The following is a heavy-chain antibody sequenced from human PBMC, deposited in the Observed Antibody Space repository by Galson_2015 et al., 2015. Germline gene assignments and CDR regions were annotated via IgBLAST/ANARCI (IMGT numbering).Heavy chain of an antibody. CDR1: RFTFSRYW. Sequence: SLRLSCAASRFTFSRYWMHWVRQAPGKGLVWVSRINSDGSSTTYADSVKGRFTISRDNAKNTLYLQMNSLRAEDTAVYYCARDPDSGGYSTLDYRGQGTLVTVSS. D-gene: IGHD1-26*01. CDR2: INSDGSST. V-gene: IGHV3-74*01. J-gene: IGHJ4*02. CDR3: ARDPDSGGYSTLDY.